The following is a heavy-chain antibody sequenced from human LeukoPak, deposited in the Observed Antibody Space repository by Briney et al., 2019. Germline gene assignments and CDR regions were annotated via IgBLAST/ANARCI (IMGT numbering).Heavy chain of an antibody. J-gene: IGHJ4*02. D-gene: IGHD2-21*02. V-gene: IGHV4-4*08. CDR1: GASIYGYY. Sequence: SETLSLTCTVSGASIYGYYWGWIRQPPGKGLEWIGFITSGGRTSYNPPLKGRVTMSVDRSMNQFSLRLTFMTAADTALYYCARYRDGDRDISLDYWGQGSLVTVSS. CDR2: ITSGGRT. CDR3: ARYRDGDRDISLDY.